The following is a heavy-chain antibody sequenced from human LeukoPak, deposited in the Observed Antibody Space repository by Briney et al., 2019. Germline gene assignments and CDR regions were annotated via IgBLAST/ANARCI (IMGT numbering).Heavy chain of an antibody. CDR3: ARSLDYYDSSGYTSEGY. CDR2: INHSGST. CDR1: GGSFSGYY. J-gene: IGHJ4*02. V-gene: IGHV4-34*01. Sequence: PSETLSLTCAVYGGSFSGYYWSWIRQPPGKGLEWIGEINHSGSTNYNPSLKSRVTISVDTSKNQFSLKLSSVTAADTAVYYCARSLDYYDSSGYTSEGYWGQGTLVTVSS. D-gene: IGHD3-22*01.